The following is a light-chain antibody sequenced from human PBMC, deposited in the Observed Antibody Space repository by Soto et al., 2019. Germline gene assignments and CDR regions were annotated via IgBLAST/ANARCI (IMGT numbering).Light chain of an antibody. V-gene: IGKV3-20*01. CDR3: QPYGSSPRT. Sequence: EIVLTQSPGTLSLSPGERATLSCRASQSVSSSYLAWFQQKPGQAPRLLIYGASSRATGTPDRFSGSGSGTDFTLTISRLEPEDFAVYYCQPYGSSPRTFGQGTRLEMK. CDR2: GAS. J-gene: IGKJ5*01. CDR1: QSVSSSY.